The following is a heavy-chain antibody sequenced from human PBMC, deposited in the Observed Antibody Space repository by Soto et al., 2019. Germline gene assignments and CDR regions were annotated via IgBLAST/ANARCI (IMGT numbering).Heavy chain of an antibody. J-gene: IGHJ4*02. D-gene: IGHD3-16*01. CDR3: ARDSMITSGGLILRPLLY. CDR2: IYESEST. V-gene: IGHV4-4*02. CDR1: GASISSSYW. Sequence: SETLSLTCAVSGASISSSYWWTWVRQPPGKGLEWIGGIYESESTSYNPSLKSRVTISLDKSKNQFSLGLSSVTAADTAVYYCARDSMITSGGLILRPLLYWGQGTLVTVS.